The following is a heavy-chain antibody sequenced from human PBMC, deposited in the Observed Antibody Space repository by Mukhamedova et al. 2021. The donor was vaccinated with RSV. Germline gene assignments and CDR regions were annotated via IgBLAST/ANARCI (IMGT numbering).Heavy chain of an antibody. V-gene: IGHV3-43*02. D-gene: IGHD3-10*01. Sequence: VSFISGDGGSTHYADSMGGRFTISRDHSKNSLYLQMNSLRIEDSAFYYCAKATSFGLVSWPLDYWGHGILVTVSS. J-gene: IGHJ4*01. CDR3: AKATSFGLVSWPLDY. CDR2: ISGDGGST.